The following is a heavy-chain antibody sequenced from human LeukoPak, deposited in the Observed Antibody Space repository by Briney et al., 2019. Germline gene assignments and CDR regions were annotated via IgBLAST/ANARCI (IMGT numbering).Heavy chain of an antibody. V-gene: IGHV3-11*03. Sequence: PGGSLRLSCAASGFTFSDYYMSWIRQAPGKGLEWVSYISSSSSYTNYADPVKGRFTISRDNAKNSLYLQMNSLRAEDTAVYYCARSGTPSSSWYYFDYWGQGTLVTVSS. CDR2: ISSSSSYT. D-gene: IGHD6-13*01. J-gene: IGHJ4*02. CDR1: GFTFSDYY. CDR3: ARSGTPSSSWYYFDY.